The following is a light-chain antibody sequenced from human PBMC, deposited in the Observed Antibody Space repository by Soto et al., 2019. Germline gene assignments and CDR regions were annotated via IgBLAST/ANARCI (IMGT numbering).Light chain of an antibody. CDR3: CSYAGSSTFPV. CDR1: SSDVGSYNL. CDR2: EGS. V-gene: IGLV2-23*03. Sequence: QSVLTQPASVSGSPGQSITISCTGTSSDVGSYNLVSWYQQHPGKAPKLMIYEGSKRPSGVSNRSSGSKSGNTAPLTISGLQAEDEADYYCCSYAGSSTFPVFGTGTKVTVL. J-gene: IGLJ1*01.